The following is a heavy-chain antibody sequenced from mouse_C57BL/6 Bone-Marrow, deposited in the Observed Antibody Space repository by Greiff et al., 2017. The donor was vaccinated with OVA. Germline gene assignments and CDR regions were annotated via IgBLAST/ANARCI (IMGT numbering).Heavy chain of an antibody. CDR1: GYTFTSYW. V-gene: IGHV1-64*01. Sequence: QVQLKQPGAELVKPGASVKLSCKASGYTFTSYWMHWVKQRPGQGLEWIGMIHPNSGSTNYNEKFKSKATLTVDNSSSTTYMQLSSLTSEDSAVYYYARHFYWYFDVWGTGTTVTVSS. CDR2: IHPNSGST. J-gene: IGHJ1*03. CDR3: ARHFYWYFDV.